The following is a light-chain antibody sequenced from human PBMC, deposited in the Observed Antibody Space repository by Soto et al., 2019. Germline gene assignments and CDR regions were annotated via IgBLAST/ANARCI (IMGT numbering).Light chain of an antibody. Sequence: EIVMTQSPATLSVSPWESATLSCRASQSVSSDLAWYHQKPGQAPRLLIYGASTRATGIPARFSGSGSGTEFTLTINSLQSEDFAVYYCQQYNNWPRTFGQGTKVDIK. CDR1: QSVSSD. J-gene: IGKJ1*01. CDR2: GAS. CDR3: QQYNNWPRT. V-gene: IGKV3-15*01.